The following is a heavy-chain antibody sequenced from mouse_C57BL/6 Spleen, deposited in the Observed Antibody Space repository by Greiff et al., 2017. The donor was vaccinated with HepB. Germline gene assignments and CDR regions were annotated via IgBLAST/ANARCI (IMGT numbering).Heavy chain of an antibody. CDR1: GYTFTDYY. CDR2: IYPGSGNT. Sequence: LVESGAELVRPGASVKLSCKASGYTFTDYYINWVKQRPGQGLEWIARIYPGSGNTYYNEKFKGKATLTAEKSSSTAYMQLSSLTSEDSAVYCCAREGYDYDVGFAYWGQGTLVTVSA. V-gene: IGHV1-76*01. J-gene: IGHJ3*01. D-gene: IGHD2-4*01. CDR3: AREGYDYDVGFAY.